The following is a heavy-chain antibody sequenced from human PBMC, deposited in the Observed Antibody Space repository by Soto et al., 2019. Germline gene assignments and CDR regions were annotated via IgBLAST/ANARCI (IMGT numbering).Heavy chain of an antibody. J-gene: IGHJ4*02. Sequence: QVQLVQSGPEVKKPGASVKVSCRTSGYTFTTFGITWVRQAPGQGLEWMGWISTDKGHTNYAQKFQGRVTMTTDTSTSTAYLELRSLRSDDTAMYYCATRPPAFDYWGQGTLVTVST. CDR3: ATRPPAFDY. D-gene: IGHD6-6*01. CDR2: ISTDKGHT. V-gene: IGHV1-18*01. CDR1: GYTFTTFG.